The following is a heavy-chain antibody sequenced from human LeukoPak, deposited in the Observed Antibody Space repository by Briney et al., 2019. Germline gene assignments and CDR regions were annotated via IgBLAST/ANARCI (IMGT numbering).Heavy chain of an antibody. CDR3: ARGLSAAAGTQDSYQFDY. V-gene: IGHV1-18*01. D-gene: IGHD6-13*01. CDR2: ISAYNGNT. J-gene: IGHJ4*02. Sequence: ASVKVSCKASGYTFTSYGISWVRQAPGQRLEWMGWISAYNGNTNYAQKLQGRVTVTTETSTTTAYMELRSLRSDDTAVYYCARGLSAAAGTQDSYQFDYWGQGTLVTVSS. CDR1: GYTFTSYG.